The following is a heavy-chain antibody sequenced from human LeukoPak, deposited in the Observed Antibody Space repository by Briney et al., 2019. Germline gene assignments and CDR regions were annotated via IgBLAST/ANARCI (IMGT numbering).Heavy chain of an antibody. Sequence: ASVKVSCKASGYTFTGYYMHWVRQAPGQGLEWMGWINPNSGGTNYAQKFQGRVTVTRDTSISTAYMELSRLRSDDTAVYYCARDESVVPAAESEGFDYWGQGTLVTVSS. V-gene: IGHV1-2*02. CDR2: INPNSGGT. J-gene: IGHJ4*02. D-gene: IGHD2-2*01. CDR1: GYTFTGYY. CDR3: ARDESVVPAAESEGFDY.